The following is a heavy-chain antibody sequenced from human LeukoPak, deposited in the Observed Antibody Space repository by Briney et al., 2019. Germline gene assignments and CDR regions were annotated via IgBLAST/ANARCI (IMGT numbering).Heavy chain of an antibody. D-gene: IGHD5-12*01. Sequence: GGSLRLSCAASGFTFSSYWMHWVRQAPGRGLVWVSHIKSDGSSTSYADSVKGRFTISRDNAKNTLYLQMNSLRAEDTAVYYCARDRGYTQDYWGQGTLVTVSS. CDR2: IKSDGSST. V-gene: IGHV3-74*01. CDR1: GFTFSSYW. J-gene: IGHJ4*02. CDR3: ARDRGYTQDY.